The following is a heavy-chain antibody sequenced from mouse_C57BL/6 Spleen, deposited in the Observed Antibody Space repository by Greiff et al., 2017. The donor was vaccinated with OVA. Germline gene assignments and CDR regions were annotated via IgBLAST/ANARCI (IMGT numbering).Heavy chain of an antibody. J-gene: IGHJ2*01. CDR1: GYTFPSYW. CDR2: IDPSDSYT. CDR3: ARRSPYGYVFDY. Sequence: QVQLQQPGAELVKPGASVKLSCKASGYTFPSYWMQWVTQRPGQGLEWIGEIDPSDSYTNYNQKFKGKATLTVATSSSTAYMQLSSLTSEDSAVYYCARRSPYGYVFDYWGQGTTLTVSS. D-gene: IGHD2-2*01. V-gene: IGHV1-50*01.